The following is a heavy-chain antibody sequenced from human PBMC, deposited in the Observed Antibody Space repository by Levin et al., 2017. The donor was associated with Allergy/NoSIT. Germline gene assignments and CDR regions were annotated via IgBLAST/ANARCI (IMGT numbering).Heavy chain of an antibody. V-gene: IGHV3-33*01. J-gene: IGHJ6*02. Sequence: GESLKISCAASGFTFSSYGMHWVRQAPGKGLEWVAVIWYDGSNKYYADSVKGRFTISRDNSKNTLYLQMNSLRAEDTAVYYCARPRGQWELLRWGMDVWGQGTTVTVSS. D-gene: IGHD1-26*01. CDR2: IWYDGSNK. CDR3: ARPRGQWELLRWGMDV. CDR1: GFTFSSYG.